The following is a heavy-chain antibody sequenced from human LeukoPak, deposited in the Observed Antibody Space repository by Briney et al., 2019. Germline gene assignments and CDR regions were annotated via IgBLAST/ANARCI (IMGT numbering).Heavy chain of an antibody. Sequence: ASVKVSCKASGYTFTSYYMHWVRQAPGQGLEWMGWINPNSGGTNYAQKFQGRVTMTRDTSISTAYMELSRLRSDDTAVYYCARDHYDFWSGSLDYWGQGTLVTVSS. CDR2: INPNSGGT. CDR1: GYTFTSYY. J-gene: IGHJ4*02. CDR3: ARDHYDFWSGSLDY. D-gene: IGHD3-3*01. V-gene: IGHV1-2*02.